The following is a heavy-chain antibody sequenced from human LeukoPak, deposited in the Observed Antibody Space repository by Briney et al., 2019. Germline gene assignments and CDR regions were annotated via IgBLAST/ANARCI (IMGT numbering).Heavy chain of an antibody. V-gene: IGHV4-38-2*01. J-gene: IGHJ6*04. CDR1: GYSIISGYY. D-gene: IGHD3-3*01. CDR3: ARPLNYDAGADV. CDR2: IYHSGST. Sequence: SETLSLTCAVSGYSIISGYYWGWIRQPPGKGLEWIGSIYHSGSTHYNPSLKSRVTISVDTSKNQFSLKLSSVTAADTAVYYCARPLNYDAGADVWGKGTTVTVSS.